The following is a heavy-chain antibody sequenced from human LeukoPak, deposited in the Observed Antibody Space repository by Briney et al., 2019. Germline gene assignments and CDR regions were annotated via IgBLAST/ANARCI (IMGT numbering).Heavy chain of an antibody. D-gene: IGHD2-15*01. CDR3: ASVAGSGFDP. J-gene: IGHJ5*02. CDR2: IIPIFGTA. CDR1: GGTFSSYA. Sequence: SVKVSCKASGGTFSSYAISWVRQAPGQGLEWMGGIIPIFGTANYAQKFQGRVTITTDESTSTAYMELSSLRSEGTAVYYCASVAGSGFDPWGPATLVTVSS. V-gene: IGHV1-69*05.